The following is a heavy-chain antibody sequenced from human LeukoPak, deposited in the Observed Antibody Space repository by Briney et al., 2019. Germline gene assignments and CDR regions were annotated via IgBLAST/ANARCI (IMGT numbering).Heavy chain of an antibody. D-gene: IGHD1-1*01. CDR3: ARLGERRAQGENYMDV. J-gene: IGHJ6*03. CDR2: ISNGGTT. V-gene: IGHV4-31*03. CDR1: GGSISSGTYH. Sequence: PSETLSLTCTVSGGSISSGTYHWSWIRQFPGKGLEWIGHISNGGTTYYNPSLRGRVTISLDTSRNYFSLRLNSVTAADTAVYYCARLGERRAQGENYMDVWGKGTTVTVSS.